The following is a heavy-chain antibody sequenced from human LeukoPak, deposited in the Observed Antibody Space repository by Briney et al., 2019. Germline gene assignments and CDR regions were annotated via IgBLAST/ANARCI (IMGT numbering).Heavy chain of an antibody. CDR3: ARGLRQAGLAPLEF. CDR2: LRSDTNSE. V-gene: IGHV3-30*02. J-gene: IGHJ4*02. Sequence: PGESLRLSCAASGFSVSLYGMHWVRQAPGKGLEWVAFLRSDTNSEHYAVSVKGRFAISRDTSKDTLNLQMRSLRVEDTALYYCARGLRQAGLAPLEFWDQGTQVIVSS. D-gene: IGHD3-10*01. CDR1: GFSVSLYG.